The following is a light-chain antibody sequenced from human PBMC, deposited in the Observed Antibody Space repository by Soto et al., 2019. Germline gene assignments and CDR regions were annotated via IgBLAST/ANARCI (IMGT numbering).Light chain of an antibody. J-gene: IGKJ1*01. V-gene: IGKV1-27*01. CDR2: AAS. Sequence: DIQMTQSPSSLSASVGDRVTITCRASQGISNYLAWYQQKPGKVPKLLIYAASTLQSGVPSRFSCSGSGTEFTLTISSLQPEDVATYYCQKYNRAPRTFGQGTKVEIK. CDR1: QGISNY. CDR3: QKYNRAPRT.